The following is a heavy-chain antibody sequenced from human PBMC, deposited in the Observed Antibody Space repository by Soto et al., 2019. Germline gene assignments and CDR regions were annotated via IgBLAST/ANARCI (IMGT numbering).Heavy chain of an antibody. J-gene: IGHJ4*02. Sequence: EVQLLESGGGLVQPGGSLRLSCAASGFTFSSYSLSWVRQAPGKGLDWVSAIRGSGDNTYYADSVKGRFTISRDNTKNTLYLQMNSLRAEDTAVYYCAESPTMVRGLIFDYWGQGALVTVSS. V-gene: IGHV3-23*01. CDR3: AESPTMVRGLIFDY. CDR1: GFTFSSYS. CDR2: IRGSGDNT. D-gene: IGHD3-10*01.